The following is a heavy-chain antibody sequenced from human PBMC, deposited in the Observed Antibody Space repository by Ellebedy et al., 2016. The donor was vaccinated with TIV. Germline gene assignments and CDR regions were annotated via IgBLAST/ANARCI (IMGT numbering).Heavy chain of an antibody. CDR2: IIPIFGTA. D-gene: IGHD6-19*01. CDR1: GGTFSSYA. Sequence: AASVKVSCKASGGTFSSYAISWVRQAPGQGLEWMGGIIPIFGTANYAQKFQGRVTITADESTSTAYMELSSLRSEDTAVYYCARGYSSGYGTDGYWGQGTLVTVSS. J-gene: IGHJ4*02. CDR3: ARGYSSGYGTDGY. V-gene: IGHV1-69*13.